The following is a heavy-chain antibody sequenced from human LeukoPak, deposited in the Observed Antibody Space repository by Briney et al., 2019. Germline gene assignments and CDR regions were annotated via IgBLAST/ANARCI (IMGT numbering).Heavy chain of an antibody. V-gene: IGHV4-30-4*01. Sequence: PSETLSLTCTVSGGSISSGDYYWSWIRQPPGQGLEWIGYIYYSGSTYYNPSLKSRVTISVDTSKNQFSLKLSSVTAADTAVYYCARAKGKGYYDSSGYWFDYWGQGTLVTVSS. J-gene: IGHJ4*02. CDR3: ARAKGKGYYDSSGYWFDY. D-gene: IGHD3-22*01. CDR1: GGSISSGDYY. CDR2: IYYSGST.